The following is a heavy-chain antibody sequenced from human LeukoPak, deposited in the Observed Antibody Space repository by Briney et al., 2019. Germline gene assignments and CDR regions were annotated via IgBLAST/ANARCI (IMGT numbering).Heavy chain of an antibody. CDR2: IYSGGST. CDR1: GFTVSGNY. D-gene: IGHD5-18*01. J-gene: IGHJ3*01. V-gene: IGHV3-53*05. Sequence: GGSLRLSCAASGFTVSGNYMSWVRQAPGRGLERVSVIYSGGSTYYADSVQGRFTISRDNSKNSIYLQMNSLRVEDTAMYYCAKDVDTVMDWANDAFDVWGQGTMVIVSS. CDR3: AKDVDTVMDWANDAFDV.